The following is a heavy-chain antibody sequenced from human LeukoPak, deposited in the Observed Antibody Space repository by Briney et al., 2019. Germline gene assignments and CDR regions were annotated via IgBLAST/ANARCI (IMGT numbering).Heavy chain of an antibody. V-gene: IGHV4-59*01. CDR1: GDSISSYY. CDR3: ARTTEGYAGGPGYSYYYYMDV. CDR2: IYYSGST. D-gene: IGHD5-12*01. Sequence: SETLSLTCTVSGDSISSYYWSWIRQPPGKGLEWIGYIYYSGSTNYNPSLQSRVTMSVDTSKNQLSLELRSVTAADTAVYYCARTTEGYAGGPGYSYYYYMDVWGKGTTVTISS. J-gene: IGHJ6*03.